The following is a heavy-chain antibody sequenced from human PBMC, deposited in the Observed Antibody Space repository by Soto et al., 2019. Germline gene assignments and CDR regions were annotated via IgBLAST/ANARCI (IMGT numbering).Heavy chain of an antibody. D-gene: IGHD6-19*01. CDR3: ARGRGRYSSGWSWFDP. CDR2: IFQSGST. Sequence: SETLSLTCGVSGGTIRSPDWWTWVRQPPGKGLEWIGEIFQSGSTNYTPSLESRVTISVDKSKNQFSLALTSVTAADTAVYFCARGRGRYSSGWSWFDPWGQGILVTVSS. V-gene: IGHV4-4*02. J-gene: IGHJ5*02. CDR1: GGTIRSPDW.